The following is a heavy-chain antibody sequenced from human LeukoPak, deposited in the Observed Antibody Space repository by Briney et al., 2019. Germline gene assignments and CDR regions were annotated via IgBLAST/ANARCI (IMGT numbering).Heavy chain of an antibody. D-gene: IGHD6-13*01. CDR3: AREYSSWDGGDY. CDR1: GYTFTGYY. J-gene: IGHJ4*02. CDR2: INPNSGGT. V-gene: IGHV1-2*02. Sequence: ASVNFSCKASGYTFTGYYMHWVPKPPGQGFEWMGWINPNSGGTNYAQKFQGRATMTRDTSISTVYMELSRLRSDDTAVYYCAREYSSWDGGDYWGQGTLVTVSS.